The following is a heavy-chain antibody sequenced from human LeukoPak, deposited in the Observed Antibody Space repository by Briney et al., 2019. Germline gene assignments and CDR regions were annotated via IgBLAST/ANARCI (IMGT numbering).Heavy chain of an antibody. V-gene: IGHV3-23*01. CDR3: AKVQRDGYSFDH. J-gene: IGHJ4*02. D-gene: IGHD5-24*01. CDR2: ISGSVGST. CDR1: GFTFSSYA. Sequence: GGSLRLSCAASGFTFSSYAVSWVRQAPGKGLEWVSTISGSVGSTYYADSVRGRFTVSRDNSKNTLFPQMNSLRAEDTAVYYCAKVQRDGYSFDHWGQGTLVTVSS.